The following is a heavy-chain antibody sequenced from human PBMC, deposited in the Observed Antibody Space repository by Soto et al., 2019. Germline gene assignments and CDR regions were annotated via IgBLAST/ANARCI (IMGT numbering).Heavy chain of an antibody. CDR3: AREGLDITMVRRYYFDY. J-gene: IGHJ4*02. CDR1: GFTFSSYS. V-gene: IGHV3-21*01. Sequence: GGSLRLSCAASGFTFSSYSMNWVRQAPGKGLEWVSSISSSSSYIYYADSVKGRFTISRDNAKNSLYLQMNSLRAEDTAVYYCAREGLDITMVRRYYFDYWGQGTLVTVSS. CDR2: ISSSSSYI. D-gene: IGHD3-10*01.